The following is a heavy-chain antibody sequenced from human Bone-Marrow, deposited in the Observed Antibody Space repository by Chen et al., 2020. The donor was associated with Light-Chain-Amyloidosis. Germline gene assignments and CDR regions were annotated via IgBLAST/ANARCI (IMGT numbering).Heavy chain of an antibody. J-gene: IGHJ4*02. CDR1: GFTFSNFG. CDR2: VQSDGGDK. D-gene: IGHD3-9*01. Sequence: QVQLVESGGGVVQPGGSLRLSCAASGFTFSNFGIHWVRQAPGKGLEWVAFVQSDGGDKFYLDSVKGRFTISRDNSKSTLYLQMDSLRPDDTAVYYCARTLRYGHQVYLDYWGQGTLVTVSS. V-gene: IGHV3-30*02. CDR3: ARTLRYGHQVYLDY.